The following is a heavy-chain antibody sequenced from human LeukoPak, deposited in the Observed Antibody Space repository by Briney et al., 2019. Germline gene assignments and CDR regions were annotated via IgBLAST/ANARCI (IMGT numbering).Heavy chain of an antibody. CDR2: IYYSGST. Sequence: SEILSLTCTVSGGSISSHYWSWIRQPPGKGLEWIGNIYYSGSTNYNPSLKSRVTISVDTSKNQFSLKLSSVTAADTAVYYCARAVNYGILTGYPWVWFDPWGQGTLVTVSS. CDR3: ARAVNYGILTGYPWVWFDP. D-gene: IGHD3-9*01. V-gene: IGHV4-59*11. CDR1: GGSISSHY. J-gene: IGHJ5*02.